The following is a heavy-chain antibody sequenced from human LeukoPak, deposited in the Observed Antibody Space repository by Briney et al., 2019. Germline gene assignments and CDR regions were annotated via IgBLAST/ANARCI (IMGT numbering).Heavy chain of an antibody. J-gene: IGHJ4*02. V-gene: IGHV3-21*01. CDR1: GFTFSSYT. D-gene: IGHD4-23*01. CDR3: GRESGNSVDY. CDR2: ISSSSSYI. Sequence: GGSLRLSCAASGFTFSSYTMNWVRQAPGKGLEWVSSISSSSSYIYYAYSLKGRFTISRDNARNSLYLQMNSLRVEDTAVYYCGRESGNSVDYWGQGTLVTVSS.